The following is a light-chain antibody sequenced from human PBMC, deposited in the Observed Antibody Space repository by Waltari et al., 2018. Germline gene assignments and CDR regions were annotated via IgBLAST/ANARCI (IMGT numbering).Light chain of an antibody. Sequence: QSALTQPASVSGSPGQSITISCTGTSSDVGSYNLVSWYQQHPGKAPKLMIYEGTKRRSGVSNLFSGSKSGNTASLTIAGLQAEDEADYYCCSYAGSNTLVFGGGTKLTVL. CDR3: CSYAGSNTLV. J-gene: IGLJ3*02. CDR1: SSDVGSYNL. CDR2: EGT. V-gene: IGLV2-23*01.